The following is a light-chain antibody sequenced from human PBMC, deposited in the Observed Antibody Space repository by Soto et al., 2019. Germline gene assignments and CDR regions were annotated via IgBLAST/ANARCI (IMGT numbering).Light chain of an antibody. J-gene: IGKJ2*01. V-gene: IGKV3-20*01. CDR3: QQYGSSYT. CDR1: QSVGSNF. CDR2: AAT. Sequence: EVVLTQSPGTLSLSPGERATLSCRASQSVGSNFVAWYQQKTGQPPSLLIYAATARATGVPDRFSGSGSGTDFTLTISSLEPEDSAVYFCQQYGSSYTFSQGTRLELK.